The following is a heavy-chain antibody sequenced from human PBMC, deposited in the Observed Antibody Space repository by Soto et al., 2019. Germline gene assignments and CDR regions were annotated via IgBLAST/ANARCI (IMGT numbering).Heavy chain of an antibody. CDR3: AKGQQWLTY. Sequence: QVQLVESGGGWVHPGRALGLSCAAFGSTFGTYDIQGARQAQGKGLEWVAVISYDGSNKYYADSVRGRFTISRDNSKNTLYLQMSSLRAEDTAVYYCAKGQQWLTYWGQGTLVTVSS. D-gene: IGHD6-19*01. CDR1: GSTFGTYD. J-gene: IGHJ4*02. CDR2: ISYDGSNK. V-gene: IGHV3-30*18.